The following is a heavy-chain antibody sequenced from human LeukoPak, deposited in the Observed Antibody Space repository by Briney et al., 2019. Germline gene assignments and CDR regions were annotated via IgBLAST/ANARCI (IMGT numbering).Heavy chain of an antibody. J-gene: IGHJ5*02. V-gene: IGHV4-39*07. CDR3: AKGAGGFSYYNWFDP. D-gene: IGHD5-18*01. CDR1: GGSISRYY. Sequence: SETLSLTCTVSGGSISRYYWGWIRQPPGKGLEWIGSIYYSGTTHYNPSLESRVTISVDTSKNQFSLKLASVTAADTAIYYCAKGAGGFSYYNWFDPWGQGTLVTVSS. CDR2: IYYSGTT.